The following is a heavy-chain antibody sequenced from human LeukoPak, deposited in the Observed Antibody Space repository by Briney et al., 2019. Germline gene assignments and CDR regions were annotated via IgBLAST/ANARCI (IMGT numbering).Heavy chain of an antibody. Sequence: SETLSLTRTASGGSISSYYWSWIRQPPGKGLEWIGYIYYSGSTNYNPSLKSRVTISVDTSKNQFSLKLSSVTAADTAVYYCARSGHPASFDYWGQGTLVTVSS. D-gene: IGHD5-12*01. CDR1: GGSISSYY. CDR2: IYYSGST. J-gene: IGHJ4*02. CDR3: ARSGHPASFDY. V-gene: IGHV4-59*01.